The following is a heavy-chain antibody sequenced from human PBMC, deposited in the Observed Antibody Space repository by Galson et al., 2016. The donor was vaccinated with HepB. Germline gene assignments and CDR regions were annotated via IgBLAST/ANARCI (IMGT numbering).Heavy chain of an antibody. CDR2: ITGNGGTT. CDR3: AKGDYFDSEGYLPPFDR. D-gene: IGHD3-22*01. V-gene: IGHV3-23*01. Sequence: SLRLSCAASGFTFNTFAMSWVRQAPGKGPECVSAITGNGGTTDYADSVKGRFTISRDNSKNTLYLQMNSLRVDDTAVYYWAKGDYFDSEGYLPPFDRWGQGTQVTVSS. CDR1: GFTFNTFA. J-gene: IGHJ4*02.